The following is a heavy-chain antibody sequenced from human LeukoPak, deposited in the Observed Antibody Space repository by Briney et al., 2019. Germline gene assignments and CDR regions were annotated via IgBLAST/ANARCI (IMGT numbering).Heavy chain of an antibody. J-gene: IGHJ4*02. D-gene: IGHD4-11*01. Sequence: GGSLRLSCAASGFTFSSYGMHWVRQAPGKGLEWVAVISYDGSNKYYADSVKGRFTISRDNSKNTLYLQMNSLRAEDTAVYYCARAPPGGTVTTDYWGQGTLVTVSS. V-gene: IGHV3-30*12. CDR1: GFTFSSYG. CDR2: ISYDGSNK. CDR3: ARAPPGGTVTTDY.